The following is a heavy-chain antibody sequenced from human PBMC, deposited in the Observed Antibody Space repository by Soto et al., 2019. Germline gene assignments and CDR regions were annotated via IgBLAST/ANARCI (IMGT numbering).Heavy chain of an antibody. D-gene: IGHD3-3*01. V-gene: IGHV1-69*13. CDR1: GGTFSSYA. CDR2: IIPIFGTA. CDR3: ARETAKGDYDFWSGYRANAFDI. J-gene: IGHJ3*02. Sequence: ASVKVSCKASGGTFSSYAISWVRQAPGQGLEWMGGIIPIFGTANYAQKFQGRVTITADESTSTAYMELSSLRSEDTAVYYCARETAKGDYDFWSGYRANAFDIWGQGTMVTV.